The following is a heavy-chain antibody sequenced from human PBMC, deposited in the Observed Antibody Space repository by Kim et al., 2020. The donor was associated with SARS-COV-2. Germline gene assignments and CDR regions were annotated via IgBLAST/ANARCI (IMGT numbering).Heavy chain of an antibody. Sequence: ASVKVSCKASGYTFTSYAMHWVRQAPGQRLEWMGWINAGNGNTKYSQKFQGRVTITRDTSASTAYMELSSLRTEETAVYYCARDHVPYGSGSPSFSFDYWGQGTLVTVSS. CDR2: INAGNGNT. J-gene: IGHJ4*02. CDR1: GYTFTSYA. CDR3: ARDHVPYGSGSPSFSFDY. D-gene: IGHD3-10*01. V-gene: IGHV1-3*01.